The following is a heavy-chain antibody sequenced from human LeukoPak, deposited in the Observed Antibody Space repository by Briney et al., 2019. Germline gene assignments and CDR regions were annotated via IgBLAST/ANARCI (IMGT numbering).Heavy chain of an antibody. D-gene: IGHD3-3*01. J-gene: IGHJ4*02. CDR3: ARAQSITIFGVVTESPSFDY. Sequence: PGGSLRLSCAASGFTFSSYSMNWVRQAPGKGLEWVSSISSSSSYIYYADSVKGRFTISRDNAKNSLYLQMNSLRAEDTAVYYCARAQSITIFGVVTESPSFDYWGQGTLVTVSS. CDR1: GFTFSSYS. V-gene: IGHV3-21*01. CDR2: ISSSSSYI.